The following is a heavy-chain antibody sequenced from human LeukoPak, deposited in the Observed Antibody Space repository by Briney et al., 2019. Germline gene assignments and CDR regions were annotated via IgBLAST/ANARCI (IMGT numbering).Heavy chain of an antibody. Sequence: ASVKVSCKATGYSFTGYYMHWVREAPGQGLEWMGWINPNSGGTNYAQKFQGRVTMTRDTSISTAYMELTRLRSDDTAVYYCARDRDSDTGIDYWGQGTLVTVSS. J-gene: IGHJ4*02. CDR3: ARDRDSDTGIDY. CDR2: INPNSGGT. V-gene: IGHV1-2*02. D-gene: IGHD5-18*01. CDR1: GYSFTGYY.